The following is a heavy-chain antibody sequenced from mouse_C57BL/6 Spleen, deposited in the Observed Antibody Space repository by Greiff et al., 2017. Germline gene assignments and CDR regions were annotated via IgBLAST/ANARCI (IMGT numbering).Heavy chain of an antibody. CDR3: AREDYCGSSWYFHV. V-gene: IGHV1-82*01. CDR2: IYPGDGDT. J-gene: IGHJ1*03. D-gene: IGHD1-1*01. Sequence: VQLMESGPELVNPGASVKISCKASGSAFSSSWLNWVQLRPGKGLEWIGRIYPGDGDTNYNGTVKGKATLTADKSSITAYMQLSSLTSEDSAVYFCAREDYCGSSWYFHVWATGTTVIVSS. CDR1: GSAFSSSW.